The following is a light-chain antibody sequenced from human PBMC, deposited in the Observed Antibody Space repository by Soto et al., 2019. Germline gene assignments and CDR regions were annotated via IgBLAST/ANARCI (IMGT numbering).Light chain of an antibody. CDR1: QNINSGQ. V-gene: IGKV3-20*01. J-gene: IGKJ1*01. CDR3: QQYGSSPRT. CDR2: GAA. Sequence: EIVFTQSPGTLSFSPGEKATLPCRASQNINSGQLAWYQQKPGQAPRLLIYGAASRATGIPDRFSGSGSGTDFTLTISRLEPEDFAVYFCQQYGSSPRTFGQGTKVDIK.